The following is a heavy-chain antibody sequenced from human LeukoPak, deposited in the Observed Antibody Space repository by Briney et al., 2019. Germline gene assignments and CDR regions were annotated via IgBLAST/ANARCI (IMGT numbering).Heavy chain of an antibody. CDR1: GFSFSSYW. CDR3: ARGGGNPDY. D-gene: IGHD4-23*01. J-gene: IGHJ4*02. CDR2: MNPDGSEK. V-gene: IGHV3-7*05. Sequence: PGGSLRLSCAASGFSFSSYWMSWVRQAPGKGLEWVADMNPDGSEKYYVDSVEGRFTISRDNAKNSLYLQMNSLRVEDTAVYYCARGGGNPDYWGQGTLVTVSS.